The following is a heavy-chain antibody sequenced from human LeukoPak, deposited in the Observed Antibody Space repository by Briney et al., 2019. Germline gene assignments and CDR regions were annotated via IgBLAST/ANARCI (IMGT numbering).Heavy chain of an antibody. CDR2: INPSGDST. V-gene: IGHV1-46*01. J-gene: IGHJ4*02. CDR1: GYTFTINH. Sequence: ASVKVSCKASGYTFTINHIHWVRQAPGQGLEWMGVINPSGDSTTYAQNFQGRVTMTRDTSTSTVYMELRSLRSEDSAIYYCAKLATSDTGETYWGQGTLVTVSS. D-gene: IGHD3-16*01. CDR3: AKLATSDTGETY.